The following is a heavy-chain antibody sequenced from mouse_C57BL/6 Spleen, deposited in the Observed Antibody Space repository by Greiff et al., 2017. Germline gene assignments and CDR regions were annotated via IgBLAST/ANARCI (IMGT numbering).Heavy chain of an antibody. CDR3: ARGGQLRLRAMDY. Sequence: QVQLQQSGPELVKPGASVKISCKASGYAFSSSWMNWVKQRPGKGLEWIGRIYPGDGDTNYNGKFKGKATLTADKSSSTAYMQLSSLTSEDSAVYFCARGGQLRLRAMDYWGQGTSVTVSS. CDR2: IYPGDGDT. CDR1: GYAFSSSW. D-gene: IGHD3-2*02. V-gene: IGHV1-82*01. J-gene: IGHJ4*01.